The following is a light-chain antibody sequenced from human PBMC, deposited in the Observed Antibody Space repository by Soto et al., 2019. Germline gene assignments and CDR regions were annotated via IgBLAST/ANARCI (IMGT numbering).Light chain of an antibody. CDR2: GNS. CDR3: QSYASGLSGSV. J-gene: IGLJ3*02. CDR1: SSNIGAGYD. Sequence: QSVLTQPPSVSGAPGQRVTISCTGSSSNIGAGYDVHWYQQLPGTAPKLLIYGNSNRPSGVPDRFSGSKSGTSASLAITGLQAEDEADYYCQSYASGLSGSVFGGGTKVTVL. V-gene: IGLV1-40*01.